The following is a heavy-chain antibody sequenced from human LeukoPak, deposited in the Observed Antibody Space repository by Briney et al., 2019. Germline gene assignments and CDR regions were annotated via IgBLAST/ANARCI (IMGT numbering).Heavy chain of an antibody. CDR2: IRYDGSNK. V-gene: IGHV3-30*02. Sequence: PGGSLRLSCGASGFTFSSYGMHWVRQAPGKGLEWVAFIRYDGSNKYYADSVKGGFTISRDNSKNTLYLQMNSLRAEDTAVYYCARTYYDILTGYNPYFDYWGQGILVTVSS. J-gene: IGHJ4*02. CDR1: GFTFSSYG. D-gene: IGHD3-9*01. CDR3: ARTYYDILTGYNPYFDY.